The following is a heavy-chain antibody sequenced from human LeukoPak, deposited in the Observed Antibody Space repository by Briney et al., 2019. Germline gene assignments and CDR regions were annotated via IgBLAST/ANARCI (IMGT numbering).Heavy chain of an antibody. CDR1: GYTLTELS. V-gene: IGHV1-24*01. D-gene: IGHD5-24*01. Sequence: ASVKVSCKVSGYTLTELSMHWVRQAPGKGLEWRGGFDPEDGETIYAQKFQGRVTMTEDTSTDTAYMELSSLRSEDTAVYYCATGPRDGTAVLFDYWGQGTLVTVSS. J-gene: IGHJ4*02. CDR3: ATGPRDGTAVLFDY. CDR2: FDPEDGET.